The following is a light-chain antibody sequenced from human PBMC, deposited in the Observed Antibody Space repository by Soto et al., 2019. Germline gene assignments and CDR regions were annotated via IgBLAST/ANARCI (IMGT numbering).Light chain of an antibody. V-gene: IGLV2-14*01. Sequence: QSALTQPASVSGSPGQSITISCTGTSTDVGGHNYVSWYQHHPGKATKLMIYEVSNRPSGVSNRFSGSKSGNTASLTISGLQAEDEADYYFSSYTTSSSLYVFGTGTKLTVL. J-gene: IGLJ1*01. CDR3: SSYTTSSSLYV. CDR1: STDVGGHNY. CDR2: EVS.